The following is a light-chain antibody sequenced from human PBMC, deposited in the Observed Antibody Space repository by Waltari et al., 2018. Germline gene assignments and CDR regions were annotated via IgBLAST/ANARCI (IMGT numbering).Light chain of an antibody. CDR1: QSVRRY. CDR2: DTS. J-gene: IGKJ4*01. V-gene: IGKV3-11*01. CDR3: QQRSDWPLT. Sequence: EIVLTQSPATLSLSPGERATLSCRASQSVRRYLAWYHQKPGQAPRLLIYDTSNRATGIPARFSGSGSGTDFTLTISSLEPEDFAVYYCQQRSDWPLTFGGGTKVEIK.